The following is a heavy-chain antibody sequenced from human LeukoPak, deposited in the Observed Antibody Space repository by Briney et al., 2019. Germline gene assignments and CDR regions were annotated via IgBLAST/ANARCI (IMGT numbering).Heavy chain of an antibody. CDR2: ISGAGRYI. J-gene: IGHJ3*02. CDR1: GFTFGRHS. D-gene: IGHD3-22*01. CDR3: AREEADYYDSRGFFFDAFDI. Sequence: PGGSLRLSCAAPGFTFGRHSLNWVRQAPGKGLEWVSSISGAGRYIFYADSVKGRFTISRDNAKNSVYLQMNRLRAEDTAVYYCAREEADYYDSRGFFFDAFDIWGQGTGVTVSS. V-gene: IGHV3-21*01.